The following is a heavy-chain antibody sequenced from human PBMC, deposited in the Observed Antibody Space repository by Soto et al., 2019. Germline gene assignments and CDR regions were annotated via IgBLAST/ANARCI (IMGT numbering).Heavy chain of an antibody. D-gene: IGHD5-18*01. V-gene: IGHV4-30-4*01. CDR3: ARDTAMVSFDY. CDR2: IYYSGST. CDR1: GGSISRGAYY. Sequence: PSETLSLTCTVSGGSISRGAYYWSWIRQPPGKGLEWIGYIYYSGSTYYNPSLKSRVTISVDTSKNQFSLKLSSVTAADTAVYYCARDTAMVSFDYWGQGTLVTVSS. J-gene: IGHJ4*02.